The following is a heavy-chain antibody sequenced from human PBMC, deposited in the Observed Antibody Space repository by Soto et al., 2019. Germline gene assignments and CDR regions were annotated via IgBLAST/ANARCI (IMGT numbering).Heavy chain of an antibody. CDR2: IYYSGST. V-gene: IGHV4-31*03. CDR1: GGSISSGGYY. D-gene: IGHD3-22*01. J-gene: IGHJ4*02. CDR3: ARDLIGNPANPGNPSFFDY. Sequence: TLSLTCTVSGGSISSGGYYWSWIRQHPGKGLEWIGYIYYSGSTYYNPSLKSRVTISVDTSKNQFSLQLSSVTAADTAVYYCARDLIGNPANPGNPSFFDYWGQGTLVTVSS.